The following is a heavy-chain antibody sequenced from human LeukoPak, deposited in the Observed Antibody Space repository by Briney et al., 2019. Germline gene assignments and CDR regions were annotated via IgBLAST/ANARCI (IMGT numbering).Heavy chain of an antibody. V-gene: IGHV3-30*18. CDR1: GFTFSNYG. Sequence: PGRSLRLSCAASGFTFSNYGMHWVRQAPGKGLEWVAVISYDGSNKYYADSVKGRFTISRDNSKNTLYLQMNSLRAEDTAVYYCAKDVSGVVVAATVTVEGWFDPWGQGTLVTVSS. J-gene: IGHJ5*02. D-gene: IGHD2-15*01. CDR2: ISYDGSNK. CDR3: AKDVSGVVVAATVTVEGWFDP.